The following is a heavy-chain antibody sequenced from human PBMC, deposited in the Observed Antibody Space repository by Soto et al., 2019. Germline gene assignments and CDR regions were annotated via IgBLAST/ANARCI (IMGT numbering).Heavy chain of an antibody. CDR3: ARKHSLDYIRWGLDP. J-gene: IGHJ5*02. CDR1: GYPFSDNQ. D-gene: IGHD4-4*01. Sequence: ASVKVSCKASGYPFSDNQIHWLRRAPGQGLEWMGRVNPKSDDTNYAQKFQGRVTMTRDTSIDTACLELTGLTSDDTATYYCARKHSLDYIRWGLDPWGQGTLVTVSS. CDR2: VNPKSDDT. V-gene: IGHV1-2*02.